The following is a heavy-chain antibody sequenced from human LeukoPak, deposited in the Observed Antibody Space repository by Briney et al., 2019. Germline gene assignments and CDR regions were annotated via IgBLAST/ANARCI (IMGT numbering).Heavy chain of an antibody. CDR1: GFTFDDYG. J-gene: IGHJ6*03. CDR2: INWNGGST. V-gene: IGHV3-20*04. CDR3: ARDPFGLELAYYMDV. D-gene: IGHD3-3*01. Sequence: GGSLRLSCAASGFTFDDYGMSWVRQAPGKGLEWVSGINWNGGSTGYADSVKGRFTISRDNAKNSLYLQMNSLRAEDTALYYCARDPFGLELAYYMDVWGKGTTVTVSS.